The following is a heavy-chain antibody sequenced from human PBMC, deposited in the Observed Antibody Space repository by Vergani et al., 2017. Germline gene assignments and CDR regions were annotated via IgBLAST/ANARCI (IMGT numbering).Heavy chain of an antibody. CDR2: INHSGST. CDR1: GGSFSGYY. CDR3: ARVGYEYVWGSDRYWWFDP. J-gene: IGHJ5*02. V-gene: IGHV4-34*01. D-gene: IGHD3-16*02. Sequence: QVQLQQWGAGLLKPSETLSLTCAVYGGSFSGYYWSWIRQPPGKGLEWIGEINHSGSTKYNPSLKSRFTISVDTSKNQFSLKLSSVTAADTAVYYCARVGYEYVWGSDRYWWFDPWGQGILVTVSS.